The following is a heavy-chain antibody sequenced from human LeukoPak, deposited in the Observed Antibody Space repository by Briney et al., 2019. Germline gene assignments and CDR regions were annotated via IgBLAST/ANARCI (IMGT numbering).Heavy chain of an antibody. Sequence: AGGSLRLSCAASGFTFSGYAMNWVRQAPGKGLEWVSGISGSGAGTYYADSVKGRFTISRDNSKNTLYLQMNSLRAEDTAVYYCAKDRYSGLNTIDYWGQGTLVTVSS. D-gene: IGHD6-13*01. CDR1: GFTFSGYA. J-gene: IGHJ4*02. CDR2: ISGSGAGT. V-gene: IGHV3-23*01. CDR3: AKDRYSGLNTIDY.